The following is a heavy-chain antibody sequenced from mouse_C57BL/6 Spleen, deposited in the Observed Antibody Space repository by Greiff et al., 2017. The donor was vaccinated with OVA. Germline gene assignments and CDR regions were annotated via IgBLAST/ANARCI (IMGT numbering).Heavy chain of an antibody. CDR3: ARGSSLYYFDD. J-gene: IGHJ2*01. V-gene: IGHV1-54*01. CDR2: INPGSGGT. CDR1: GYAFTNYL. Sequence: QVQLQQSGAELVRPGTSVKVSCKASGYAFTNYLIEWVKQRPGQGLEWIGVINPGSGGTNYNEKFKGKATLTADKSSSTAYMQLSSLTSEDSAVYFCARGSSLYYFDDWGQGTTLTVSS. D-gene: IGHD1-1*01.